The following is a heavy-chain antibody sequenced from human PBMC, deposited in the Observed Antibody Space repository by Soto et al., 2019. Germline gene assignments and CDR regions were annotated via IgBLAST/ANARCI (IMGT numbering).Heavy chain of an antibody. CDR1: GYTFTNYV. V-gene: IGHV1-3*01. CDR2: INAGDGNT. J-gene: IGHJ4*02. CDR3: VRTLTGSYPFDY. Sequence: VKVSCKASGYTFTNYVMHWVRQAPGQRLEWMGWINAGDGNTKSSQKFQGRVTIARDTSTTTAYMELSSLRSEDTAVYYCVRTLTGSYPFDYWGQGTLVTVSS. D-gene: IGHD3-9*01.